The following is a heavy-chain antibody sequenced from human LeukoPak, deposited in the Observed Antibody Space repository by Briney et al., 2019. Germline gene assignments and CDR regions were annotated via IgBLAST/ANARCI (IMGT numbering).Heavy chain of an antibody. V-gene: IGHV3-23*01. CDR3: AKAEYYDSSGSHAFDI. D-gene: IGHD3-22*01. CDR2: ISGSGGST. CDR1: GFTFSSYA. Sequence: GSLRLSCAASGFTFSSYAMSWVRQAPGKGLEWVSAISGSGGSTYYADSVKGRFTISRDNSKNTLYLQMNSLRAEDTAVYYCAKAEYYDSSGSHAFDIWGQGTMVTVSS. J-gene: IGHJ3*02.